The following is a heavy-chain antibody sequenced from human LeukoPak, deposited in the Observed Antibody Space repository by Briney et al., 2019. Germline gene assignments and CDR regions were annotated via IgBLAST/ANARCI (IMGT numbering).Heavy chain of an antibody. J-gene: IGHJ4*02. V-gene: IGHV3-33*01. Sequence: PGRSLRLSCAVSGFTFSSYGMHWVRQAPGKGLEGGAVIWYDGTKKYYADSVKGRFTISRDNSKNTLYMQMNRLRAEDTAVYYCARVSAPYCGGDCYSDYWGQGTLVTVSS. CDR3: ARVSAPYCGGDCYSDY. CDR1: GFTFSSYG. D-gene: IGHD2-21*02. CDR2: IWYDGTKK.